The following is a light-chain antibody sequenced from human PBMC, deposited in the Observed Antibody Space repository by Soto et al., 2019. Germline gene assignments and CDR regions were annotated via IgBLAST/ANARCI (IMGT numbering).Light chain of an antibody. V-gene: IGKV3-15*01. Sequence: EIVIMQSPATLSVSPGERATLSCRASQSVSSNLAWYQQKPGQAPRLLIYGASTRATGIPARFSGSGSGTEFTLTINSLQSEDFAVYYCQQRNVWPPITFGQGTRLEIK. J-gene: IGKJ5*01. CDR1: QSVSSN. CDR3: QQRNVWPPIT. CDR2: GAS.